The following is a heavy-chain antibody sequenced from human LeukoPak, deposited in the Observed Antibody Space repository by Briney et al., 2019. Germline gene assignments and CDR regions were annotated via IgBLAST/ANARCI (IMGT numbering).Heavy chain of an antibody. CDR3: ARDTSGSYFDY. D-gene: IGHD1-26*01. CDR2: IWYDGSNK. V-gene: IGHV3-33*01. Sequence: GGSLRFSCAASGFTFSRYGMHWVRQAPGKGLEWVAVIWYDGSNKYYADSVKGRFTISRDNPKNTVYLQMNSLRAEDTAVYYCARDTSGSYFDYWGQGTLVTVSS. J-gene: IGHJ4*02. CDR1: GFTFSRYG.